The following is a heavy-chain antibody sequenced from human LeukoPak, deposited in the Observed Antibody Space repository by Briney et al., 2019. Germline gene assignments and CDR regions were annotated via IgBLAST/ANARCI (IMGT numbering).Heavy chain of an antibody. CDR3: ARAHGPQWAFDI. CDR1: GYTFTSYD. J-gene: IGHJ3*02. D-gene: IGHD6-19*01. CDR2: MNPNSGNT. Sequence: GASVKVSCKASGYTFTSYDINWVRQATGQGLEWMGWMNPNSGNTGYAQKFQGRVTMTRNTSISTAYMELSSLRSEDTAVYYCARAHGPQWAFDIWGQGTAVTVSS. V-gene: IGHV1-8*01.